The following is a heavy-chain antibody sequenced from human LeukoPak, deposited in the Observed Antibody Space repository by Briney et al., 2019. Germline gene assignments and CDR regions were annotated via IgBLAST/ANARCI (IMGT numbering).Heavy chain of an antibody. CDR3: ARGPGDCSSTSCYIGDYYYYYGMDV. CDR2: MNPNSGNT. V-gene: IGHV1-8*01. D-gene: IGHD2-2*02. CDR1: GYTFTSYD. J-gene: IGHJ6*02. Sequence: GASVKVSCKASGYTFTSYDINWVRQATGQGLEWMGWMNPNSGNTGYAQKFQGRVTMTRNTSISTAYMELSSLRSEDTAVYYCARGPGDCSSTSCYIGDYYYYYGMDVWGQGTTVTVSS.